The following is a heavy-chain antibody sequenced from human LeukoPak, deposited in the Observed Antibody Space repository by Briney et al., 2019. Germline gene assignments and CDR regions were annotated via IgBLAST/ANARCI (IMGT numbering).Heavy chain of an antibody. Sequence: GGSLRLSCAVSGITFSTYTMNWVRQAPGKGLQWLLSISSDSLYTYSTDSLQGQFTIFRDNVKNILFLQMNSLRAEDTAVYYCVTGGASNGHNFFGRHWGPGTQVTVSA. D-gene: IGHD3-3*01. CDR3: VTGGASNGHNFFGRH. CDR1: GITFSTYT. J-gene: IGHJ4*02. V-gene: IGHV3-21*01. CDR2: ISSDSLYT.